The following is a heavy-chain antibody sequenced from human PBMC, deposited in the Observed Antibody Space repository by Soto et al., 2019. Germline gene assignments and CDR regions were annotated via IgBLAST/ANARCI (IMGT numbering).Heavy chain of an antibody. CDR1: GFTFSSYS. J-gene: IGHJ6*03. CDR3: ARAGAAGLNYYYYYMDV. V-gene: IGHV3-48*01. Sequence: GGSLRLSCAASGFTFSSYSMNWVRQAPGKGLEWVSYISSGSSTIYYADSVKGRFTISRDNAKNSLYLQMNSLRAEDTAVYYCARAGAAGLNYYYYYMDVCGQGTSVTGSS. CDR2: ISSGSSTI. D-gene: IGHD6-13*01.